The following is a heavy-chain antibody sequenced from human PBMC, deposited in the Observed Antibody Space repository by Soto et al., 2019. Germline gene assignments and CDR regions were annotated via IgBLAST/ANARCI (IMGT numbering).Heavy chain of an antibody. Sequence: EVQLLESGGGLVQPGGSLRLSCAASGFTFSNYGMAWVRQPPGTGLEWVSSIHAAGSNKPYADSVKGRFSISRDNSKSTVYLQMNSLMVEDTALYYCALQLWDSGFWGQGTLVSVSS. D-gene: IGHD5-18*01. CDR1: GFTFSNYG. V-gene: IGHV3-23*01. CDR3: ALQLWDSGF. CDR2: IHAAGSNK. J-gene: IGHJ4*02.